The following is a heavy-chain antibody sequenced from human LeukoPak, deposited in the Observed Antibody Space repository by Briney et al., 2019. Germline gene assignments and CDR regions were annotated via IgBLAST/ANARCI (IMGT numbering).Heavy chain of an antibody. Sequence: PGGSLRLSCAASGFTFSSYAMSWVRQAPGKGLEWVANIKQDGSEKYYVDSVKGRFTISGDNAKNSLYLQMNSLRAEDTAMYYCARDSAGNDYWGQGTLVTVSS. J-gene: IGHJ4*02. CDR1: GFTFSSYA. CDR3: ARDSAGNDY. V-gene: IGHV3-7*01. D-gene: IGHD6-13*01. CDR2: IKQDGSEK.